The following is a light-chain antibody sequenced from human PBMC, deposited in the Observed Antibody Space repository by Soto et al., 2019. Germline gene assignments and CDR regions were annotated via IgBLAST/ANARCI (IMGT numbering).Light chain of an antibody. CDR1: SSDIGYHNF. Sequence: QSALTQPASVSGSPGQSITISCTGTSSDIGYHNFVSWHQHHPGKAPKLLIYEVDNRPSEVSDRFSGSKSGTTASLAISGLQPEDDAVYYCSSYTTSSTLLFGGGTQLTVL. V-gene: IGLV2-14*01. CDR2: EVD. CDR3: SSYTTSSTLL. J-gene: IGLJ3*02.